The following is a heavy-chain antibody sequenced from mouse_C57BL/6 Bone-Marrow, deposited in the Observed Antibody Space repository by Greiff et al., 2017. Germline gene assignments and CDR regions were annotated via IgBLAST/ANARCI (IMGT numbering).Heavy chain of an antibody. CDR1: GYTFTSYW. J-gene: IGHJ2*01. D-gene: IGHD2-5*01. CDR3: ARRLYYSNYGYYFDY. Sequence: QVQLQQPGAELVKPGASVKLSCKASGYTFTSYWMQWVKQRPGQGLEWIGEIDPSDSYTNYNQKFKGKATLTVDTSSSTAYMQLSSLTSEDSAVYYCARRLYYSNYGYYFDYWGQGTTLTVSS. CDR2: IDPSDSYT. V-gene: IGHV1-50*01.